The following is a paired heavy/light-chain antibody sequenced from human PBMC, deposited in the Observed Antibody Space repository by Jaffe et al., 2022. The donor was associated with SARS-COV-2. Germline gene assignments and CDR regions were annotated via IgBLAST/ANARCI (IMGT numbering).Light chain of an antibody. CDR2: WAS. V-gene: IGKV4-1*01. CDR3: QQYYSTPIT. Sequence: DIVMTQSPDSLAVSLGERATINCKSSQSLLYSSKKKNYLAWYQKKSGQPPKLLISWASTRESGVPDRFSGSGSGTDFTLTISSLQAEDVAVYYCQQYYSTPITFGGGTKVEI. CDR1: QSLLYSSKKKNY. J-gene: IGKJ4*01.
Heavy chain of an antibody. J-gene: IGHJ4*01. CDR1: GGTFTNYA. V-gene: IGHV1-69*01. D-gene: IGHD5-12*01. CDR2: SIPVFRRG. Sequence: QVQLVQSGTEIKKPGSSVKVSCKASGGTFTNYAVSWVRQAPGQGLEWLGGSIPVFRRGSYTQGRVTISADESRSTVYVEVSSLTSEDTAVYFCAVATVGTDYLFEHWGPGTLVTVSS. CDR3: AVATVGTDYLFEH.